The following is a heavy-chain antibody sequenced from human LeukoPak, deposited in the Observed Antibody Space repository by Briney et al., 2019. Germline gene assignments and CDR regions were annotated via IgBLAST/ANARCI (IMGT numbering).Heavy chain of an antibody. J-gene: IGHJ4*02. V-gene: IGHV4-39*07. Sequence: SETLSLTCTVSGGSISSSRYYWGWIRQPPGKGLEWIGSIYYSVITYYNPSLKSRVTISVDTSKNQFSLKLSSVTAADTAVYYCARRNRRYSSSWTYYFDYWGQGTLVTVSS. D-gene: IGHD6-13*01. CDR3: ARRNRRYSSSWTYYFDY. CDR1: GGSISSSRYY. CDR2: IYYSVIT.